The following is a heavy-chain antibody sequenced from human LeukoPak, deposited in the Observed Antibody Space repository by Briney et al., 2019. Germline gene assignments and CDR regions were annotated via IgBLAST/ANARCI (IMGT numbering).Heavy chain of an antibody. CDR1: GFTFSSYE. V-gene: IGHV3-48*03. CDR2: ISSSGSTI. J-gene: IGHJ4*02. CDR3: AREFYYDSSALGFDY. Sequence: RSGGSLRLSCGASGFTFSSYEMNWVRQAPGKGLEWVSYISSSGSTIHYADSVKGRFTISRDNAKNSLYLQMNSLRAEDTAVYYCAREFYYDSSALGFDYWGQGTLVTVSS. D-gene: IGHD3-22*01.